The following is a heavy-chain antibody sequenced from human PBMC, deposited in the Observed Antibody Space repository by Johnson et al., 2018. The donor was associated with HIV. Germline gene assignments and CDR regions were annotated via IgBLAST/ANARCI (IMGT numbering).Heavy chain of an antibody. Sequence: VRLVESGGGLIQPGGSLRLSCAASGFTVSSNYMSWVRQAPGKGLEWVANIKQDGSEKYYVDSVKGRFTISRDNAKNSLYLQMNRLRAEDTAVYYCARDFGYSSGWYRDDAFDIWGQGTMVTVSS. J-gene: IGHJ3*02. CDR2: IKQDGSEK. CDR1: GFTVSSNY. CDR3: ARDFGYSSGWYRDDAFDI. V-gene: IGHV3-7*01. D-gene: IGHD6-19*01.